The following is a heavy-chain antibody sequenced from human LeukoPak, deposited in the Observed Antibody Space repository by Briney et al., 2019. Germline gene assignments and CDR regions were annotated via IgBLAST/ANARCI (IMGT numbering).Heavy chain of an antibody. CDR3: AKVATWTYFDY. CDR1: GFTFSSYA. V-gene: IGHV3-23*01. J-gene: IGHJ4*02. CDR2: ISGSGGST. D-gene: IGHD3/OR15-3a*01. Sequence: GGSLRLSCAASGFTFSSYAMGWVRQAPGKGLEWVSAISGSGGSTYYADSVKGRFTISGDKSNNTLYLQMHSLGAEDTAVYYCAKVATWTYFDYWGQGTMVTVSS.